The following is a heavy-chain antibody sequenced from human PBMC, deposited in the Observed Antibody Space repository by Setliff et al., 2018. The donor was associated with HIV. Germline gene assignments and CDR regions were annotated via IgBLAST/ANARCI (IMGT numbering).Heavy chain of an antibody. CDR1: GFNFGNYG. CDR2: LSGSGVTS. J-gene: IGHJ4*02. CDR3: VRGSGYYYFDN. D-gene: IGHD3-22*01. Sequence: PGGSLRLSCEASGFNFGNYGMGWVRQAPGRGLEWVSSLSGSGVTSYYADSVKGRFTISRDNAKNMLYLQMNSLSADDTAVYYCVRGSGYYYFDNWGQGALVTVSS. V-gene: IGHV3-23*01.